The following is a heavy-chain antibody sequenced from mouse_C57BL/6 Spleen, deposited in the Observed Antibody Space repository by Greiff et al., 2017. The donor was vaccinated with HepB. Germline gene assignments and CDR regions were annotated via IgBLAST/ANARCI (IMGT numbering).Heavy chain of an antibody. CDR3: ARSAGTAY. D-gene: IGHD4-1*01. V-gene: IGHV1-50*01. CDR2: IDPSDSYT. Sequence: QVHVKQPGAELVKPGASVKLSCKASGYTFTSYWMQWVKQRPGQGLEWIGEIDPSDSYTNYNQKFKGKATLTVDTSSSTAYMQLSSLTSEDSAVYYCARSAGTAYWGQGTLVTVSA. CDR1: GYTFTSYW. J-gene: IGHJ3*01.